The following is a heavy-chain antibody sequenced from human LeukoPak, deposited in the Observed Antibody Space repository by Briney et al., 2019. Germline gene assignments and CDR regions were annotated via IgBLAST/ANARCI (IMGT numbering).Heavy chain of an antibody. CDR1: GGSISSYY. CDR2: IYYSGST. CDR3: ARVGYYGSGSYYKVEKYGMDV. D-gene: IGHD3-10*01. Sequence: SETLSLTCTVSGGSISSYYWSWIRQPPGKGLEWIGYIYYSGSTNYNPSLKSRVTISVDTSKNQFSLKLSSVTAADTAVYYCARVGYYGSGSYYKVEKYGMDVWGQGTTVTVSS. V-gene: IGHV4-59*08. J-gene: IGHJ6*02.